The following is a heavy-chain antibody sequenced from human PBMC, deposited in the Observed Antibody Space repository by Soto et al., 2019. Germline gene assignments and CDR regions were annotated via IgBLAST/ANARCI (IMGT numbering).Heavy chain of an antibody. V-gene: IGHV3-48*02. CDR1: GFTFSSYS. CDR3: ARDEDDYGDYVVEDWFDP. J-gene: IGHJ5*02. Sequence: EVQLVESGGGLVQPGGSLRLSCAASGFTFSSYSMNWVRQAPGKGLEWGSYISSSSSTIYYADSVKGRFTICRDNAKNSLYLQMNSLRDEDTAVYYCARDEDDYGDYVVEDWFDPWGQGTLVTVSS. CDR2: ISSSSSTI. D-gene: IGHD4-17*01.